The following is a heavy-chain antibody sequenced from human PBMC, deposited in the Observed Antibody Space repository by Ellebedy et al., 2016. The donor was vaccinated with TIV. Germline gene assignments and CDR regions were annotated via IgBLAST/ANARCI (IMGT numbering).Heavy chain of an antibody. V-gene: IGHV3-23*01. D-gene: IGHD5-12*01. CDR2: ISGSGGST. CDR1: GFTFNSYA. Sequence: GESLKISCAASGFTFNSYAISWVRQGPGRGLEWVSSISGSGGSTDYTGSVKGRFTISRDNSKNTLYLHMNSLRPEDTATYYCAKEHSGYGFAMDVWGQGTTVTVSS. CDR3: AKEHSGYGFAMDV. J-gene: IGHJ6*02.